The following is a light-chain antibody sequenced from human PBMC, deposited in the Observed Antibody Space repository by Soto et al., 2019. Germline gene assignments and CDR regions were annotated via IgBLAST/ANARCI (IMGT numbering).Light chain of an antibody. CDR1: SSNIGNNY. CDR2: DNN. J-gene: IGLJ2*01. V-gene: IGLV1-51*01. CDR3: GTWDSRLRVVV. Sequence: QSALTQPPSVSAAPRQKVTISCSGSSSNIGNNYVSWYHRVPGTAPKLLIYDNNERPSGIPDRFSGSKSGTSATLDITGLQTGDEGDYYCGTWDSRLRVVVFGGGTKVTVL.